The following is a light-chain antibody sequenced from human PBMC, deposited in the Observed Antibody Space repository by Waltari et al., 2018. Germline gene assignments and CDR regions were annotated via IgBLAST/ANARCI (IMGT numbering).Light chain of an antibody. Sequence: EIVLTQSPGTLSLSAGESATLSCRASQSVSHNYLAWYQQKTGQAPRLLIYATSKRATGIPGRFSGRGSVKDFTLTISRLEPEDVAVYYCHQGVSAPQTFRQGTKVEMK. J-gene: IGKJ1*01. CDR3: HQGVSAPQT. CDR2: ATS. CDR1: QSVSHNY. V-gene: IGKV3-20*01.